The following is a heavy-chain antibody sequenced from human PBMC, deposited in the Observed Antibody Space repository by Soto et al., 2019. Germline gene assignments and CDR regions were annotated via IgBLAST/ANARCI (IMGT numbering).Heavy chain of an antibody. Sequence: PGGSLRLSCTVSGFAFNNYGINWVRQAPGKGLEWVSSISKSDYTYYSDSVKGRFTISRDNAKNSVSLQMNTLRVEDTAVYYCARGGALKPFSSWGQGALVTVSS. CDR3: ARGGALKPFSS. CDR1: GFAFNNYG. V-gene: IGHV3-21*01. J-gene: IGHJ5*02. CDR2: ISKSDYT.